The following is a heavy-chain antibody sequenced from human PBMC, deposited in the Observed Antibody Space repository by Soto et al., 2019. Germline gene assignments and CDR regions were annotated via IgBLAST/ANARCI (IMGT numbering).Heavy chain of an antibody. CDR3: ARESGGATATLDYYYFYMDV. J-gene: IGHJ6*03. Sequence: QLQLVQSGAEVRKPGASVTVSCRSSGDSFNDYYIHWVRQAPGQGFEWMGWINSNGGVTKYAQKFQGWVSMTRDTSIRTVYMQLSRLRSDDTAVYYCARESGGATATLDYYYFYMDVWGTGTTVTVSS. D-gene: IGHD5-12*01. CDR2: INSNGGVT. CDR1: GDSFNDYY. V-gene: IGHV1-2*04.